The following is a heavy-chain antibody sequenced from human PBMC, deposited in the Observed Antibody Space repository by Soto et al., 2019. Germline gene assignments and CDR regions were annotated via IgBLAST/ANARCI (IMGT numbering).Heavy chain of an antibody. V-gene: IGHV1-18*01. CDR3: ARVVGALGHWFDP. J-gene: IGHJ5*02. CDR2: ISAYNGNT. CDR1: GYTFTSYG. Sequence: QVQLEQSGAEVKKPGASVKVSCKASGYTFTSYGISWVRQAPGQGLEWMGRISAYNGNTNYAQKLQGRVTMTTDTPPSTGFKELGSLRSDDTAVYYCARVVGALGHWFDPWGQGTLVTVSS. D-gene: IGHD1-26*01.